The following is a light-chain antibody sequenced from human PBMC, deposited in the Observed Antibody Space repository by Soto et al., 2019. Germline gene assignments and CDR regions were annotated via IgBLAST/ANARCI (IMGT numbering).Light chain of an antibody. V-gene: IGLV2-23*01. CDR3: CSYAGSSTHVV. J-gene: IGLJ2*01. Sequence: QSALTQPASVSGSPGQSITISCTGTSSDVGSYNLVSWYQQHPGKAPKLMIYEGSKRPSGVSNRSSGSKSGNTASLTISGLQAEDEADYYCCSYAGSSTHVVFGGGTKLTV. CDR1: SSDVGSYNL. CDR2: EGS.